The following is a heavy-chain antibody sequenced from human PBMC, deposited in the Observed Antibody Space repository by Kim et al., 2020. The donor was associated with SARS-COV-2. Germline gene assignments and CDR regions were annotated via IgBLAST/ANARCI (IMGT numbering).Heavy chain of an antibody. V-gene: IGHV3-7*01. CDR1: AFTFGNYW. J-gene: IGHJ4*02. Sequence: GGSLRLSCVASAFTFGNYWMAWVRQAPGKGLEWLTNINQDGTTRNSVDSVKGRFTISRDNAKNSVYLQLNSLRAEDAAMYYCARDVGTVRHDWCGQGTL. D-gene: IGHD1-26*01. CDR2: INQDGTTR. CDR3: ARDVGTVRHDW.